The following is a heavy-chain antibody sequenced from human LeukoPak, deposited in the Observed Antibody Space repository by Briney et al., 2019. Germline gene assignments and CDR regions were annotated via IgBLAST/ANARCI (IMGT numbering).Heavy chain of an antibody. J-gene: IGHJ6*02. Sequence: GGSLRLSCAASGFTFSSYAMHWVRQAPGKGLEWVAVISYDGSNKYYADSVKGRFTISRDNSKNTLYLQMNSLRAEDTAVYYCARDTYYYGSGSYSYYYGMDVWGQGTTVTVSS. CDR1: GFTFSSYA. CDR2: ISYDGSNK. V-gene: IGHV3-30-3*01. D-gene: IGHD3-10*01. CDR3: ARDTYYYGSGSYSYYYGMDV.